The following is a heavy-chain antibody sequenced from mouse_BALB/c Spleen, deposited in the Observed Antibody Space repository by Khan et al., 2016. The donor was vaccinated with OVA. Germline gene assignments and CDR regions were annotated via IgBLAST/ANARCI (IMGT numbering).Heavy chain of an antibody. Sequence: EVQLVESGGGLVQPGGSRKLSCAASGFTFSSFGMHWVRQAPKKGLEWVAYISSGSSTIYYVDTVKGRFTISRDNPKNTLFLQMTSLRSEDTAMYYCGRSGGNFHWYFDGWGAGTAVTVSA. CDR3: GRSGGNFHWYFDG. D-gene: IGHD2-1*01. CDR1: GFTFSSFG. V-gene: IGHV5-17*02. CDR2: ISSGSSTI. J-gene: IGHJ1*01.